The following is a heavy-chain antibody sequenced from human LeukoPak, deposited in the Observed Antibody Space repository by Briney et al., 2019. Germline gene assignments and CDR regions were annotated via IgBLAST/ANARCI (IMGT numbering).Heavy chain of an antibody. CDR3: ARRRDERGYKDIFDI. J-gene: IGHJ3*02. CDR1: GYSFNMYW. V-gene: IGHV5-51*01. CDR2: IYPDDSHT. D-gene: IGHD5-18*01. Sequence: GESLKISCKGSGYSFNMYWIGWVRQMPGKGLEWMGIIYPDDSHTRYSPSFQGQVTISADKPISTAYLQWSSLKASDTAMYYCARRRDERGYKDIFDIWGQGTMVTVSS.